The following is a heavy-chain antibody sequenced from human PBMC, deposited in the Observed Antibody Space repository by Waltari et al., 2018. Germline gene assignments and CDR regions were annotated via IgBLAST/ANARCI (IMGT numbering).Heavy chain of an antibody. V-gene: IGHV1-69*04. D-gene: IGHD6-13*01. CDR2: FVPILRLT. Sequence: QVQVVQSGNEVKKPGSSVRVSCKVSGDTFNKNAISWVRQAPGQGLEWMGKFVPILRLTNFSQKCRDRVTLTATTSTTTAFMDLTDLTSEDTAVYYCALSPQQLLAFDFWGQGTMVTVSS. CDR3: ALSPQQLLAFDF. J-gene: IGHJ3*01. CDR1: GDTFNKNA.